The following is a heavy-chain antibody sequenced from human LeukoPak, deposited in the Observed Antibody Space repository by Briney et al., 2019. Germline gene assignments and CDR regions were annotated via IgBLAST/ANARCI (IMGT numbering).Heavy chain of an antibody. J-gene: IGHJ3*02. D-gene: IGHD3-22*01. Sequence: SETLSLTCTVSGGSISSYYWSWIRQPPGKGLEWIGYIYTSGSTNYNLSLKSRVTISVDTSKNQFSLKLSSVTAADTAVYYCARQLNRYYDSSGYPKYDAFDIWGQGTMVTVSS. V-gene: IGHV4-4*09. CDR1: GGSISSYY. CDR2: IYTSGST. CDR3: ARQLNRYYDSSGYPKYDAFDI.